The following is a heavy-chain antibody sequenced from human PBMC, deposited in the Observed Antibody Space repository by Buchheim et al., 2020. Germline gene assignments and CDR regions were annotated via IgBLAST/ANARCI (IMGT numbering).Heavy chain of an antibody. J-gene: IGHJ6*02. D-gene: IGHD3-10*01. Sequence: QVQLVQSGAEVKKPGASVKVSCKASGYTFTSYDINWVRQATGPGLEWMGWMNPNRGNTGYAQKFQGRVTMTRNTSISTAYMELSSLRSEDTTVYYCAKDSMVRGVTGDYYCGMDVWGQGTT. CDR1: GYTFTSYD. CDR2: MNPNRGNT. V-gene: IGHV1-8*01. CDR3: AKDSMVRGVTGDYYCGMDV.